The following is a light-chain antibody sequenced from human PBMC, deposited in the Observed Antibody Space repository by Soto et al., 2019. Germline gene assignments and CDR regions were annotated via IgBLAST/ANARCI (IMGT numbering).Light chain of an antibody. V-gene: IGLV2-8*01. CDR3: SSYAGSNKV. CDR2: EVS. CDR1: SSDVGGYNY. Sequence: QSALTQPPSGSGSPGQSGTISCTGTSSDVGGYNYVPWYQQHPGKAPKLMIYEVSKRPSGVPDRFSGSKSGNTASPTVSGLQAEDEADYYCSSYAGSNKVFGTGTKVTVL. J-gene: IGLJ1*01.